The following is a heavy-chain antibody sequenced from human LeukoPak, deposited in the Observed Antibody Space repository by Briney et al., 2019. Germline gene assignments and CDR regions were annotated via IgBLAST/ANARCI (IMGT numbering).Heavy chain of an antibody. J-gene: IGHJ3*02. CDR3: AREYDRGAFDI. CDR2: IYSGGST. Sequence: PGGSLRLSCAASGFTVSSNYMSWVRQAPGKGLEWVSVIYSGGSTYYADSVKGRFTISRDNSKNTLYLQMNSLRAEDTAVYYCAREYDRGAFDIWGQGTMVTVSS. V-gene: IGHV3-66*01. CDR1: GFTVSSNY. D-gene: IGHD3-22*01.